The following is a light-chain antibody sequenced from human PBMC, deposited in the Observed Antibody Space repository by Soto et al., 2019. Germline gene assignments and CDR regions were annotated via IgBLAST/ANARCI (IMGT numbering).Light chain of an antibody. J-gene: IGKJ1*01. CDR1: QSVSSK. CDR2: GAS. CDR3: QQHSNWPVA. Sequence: ELVTTQSPATLSVFPGERAPLSCRASQSVSSKLAWYQQKPGQAHRLVIYGASNRATGIQARFSGSGSGTDFTLTISSLEPDDFAVYYCQQHSNWPVAFGQGTKVDIK. V-gene: IGKV3-11*01.